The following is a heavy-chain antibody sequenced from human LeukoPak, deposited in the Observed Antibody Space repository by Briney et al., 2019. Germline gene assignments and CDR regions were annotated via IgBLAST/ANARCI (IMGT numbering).Heavy chain of an antibody. CDR3: ASSMGYSSSAAGYWFDP. J-gene: IGHJ5*02. D-gene: IGHD6-6*01. Sequence: GASVKVSCKASGGTFSSYAISWVRQAPGQGLEWMGGIIPIFGTANYAQKFQGRVTITADESTSTAYMELSSLRSDDTAVYYCASSMGYSSSAAGYWFDPWGQGTLVTVSS. CDR2: IIPIFGTA. CDR1: GGTFSSYA. V-gene: IGHV1-69*13.